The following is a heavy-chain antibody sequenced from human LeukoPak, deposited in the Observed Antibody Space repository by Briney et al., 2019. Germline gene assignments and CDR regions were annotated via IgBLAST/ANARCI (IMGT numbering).Heavy chain of an antibody. CDR2: IYYSGST. CDR3: ARDVTYASGDYGWDY. Sequence: PSETLSLTCTVSGGSISSGDDYWSWIRQHPGKGLEWIGYIYYSGSTSYNPSLKSRVTISVDTSKNQFSLKPSSVTAADTAVYYCARDVTYASGDYGWDYWGPGTLVTVSS. J-gene: IGHJ4*02. D-gene: IGHD4-17*01. V-gene: IGHV4-31*03. CDR1: GGSISSGDDY.